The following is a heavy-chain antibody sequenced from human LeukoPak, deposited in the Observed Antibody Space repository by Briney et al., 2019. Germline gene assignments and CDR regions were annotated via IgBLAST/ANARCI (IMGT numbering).Heavy chain of an antibody. V-gene: IGHV4-34*01. CDR3: ARVGGGLSTHYYYGMDV. J-gene: IGHJ6*02. CDR1: GGSFSGYY. Sequence: SETLSLTCAVYGGSFSGYYWSWLRQPPGKGLEWIGEINHSGSTNYNPSLKSRVTISVDTSKNQFSLKLSSVTAADTAVYYCARVGGGLSTHYYYGMDVWGQGTTVTVSS. D-gene: IGHD3-16*01. CDR2: INHSGST.